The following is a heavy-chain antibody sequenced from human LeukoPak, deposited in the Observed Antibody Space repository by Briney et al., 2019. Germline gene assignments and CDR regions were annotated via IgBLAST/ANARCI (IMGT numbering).Heavy chain of an antibody. V-gene: IGHV4-59*08. Sequence: SETLSLTCTVSGGSISSYYWSWIRQPPGKGLEWIGYIYYSGSTNYNPSLKSRVTISVDTSKNQFSLKLSSVTAADTAVYYCARSRQGIDYWGQGTLVTVSS. CDR1: GGSISSYY. J-gene: IGHJ4*02. CDR3: ARSRQGIDY. D-gene: IGHD6-13*01. CDR2: IYYSGST.